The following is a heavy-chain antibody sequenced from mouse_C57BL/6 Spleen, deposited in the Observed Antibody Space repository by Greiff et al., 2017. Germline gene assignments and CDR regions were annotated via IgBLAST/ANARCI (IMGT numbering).Heavy chain of an antibody. V-gene: IGHV1-81*01. CDR1: GYTFTSYG. Sequence: QVQLKESGAELARPGASVKLSCKASGYTFTSYGISWVKQRTGQGLEWIGEIYPRSGNTYYNEKFKGKATLTADKSSSTAYMELRSLTSEDSAVYFCARKVTTVVEGGAWFAYWGQGTLVTVSA. D-gene: IGHD1-1*01. CDR3: ARKVTTVVEGGAWFAY. J-gene: IGHJ3*01. CDR2: IYPRSGNT.